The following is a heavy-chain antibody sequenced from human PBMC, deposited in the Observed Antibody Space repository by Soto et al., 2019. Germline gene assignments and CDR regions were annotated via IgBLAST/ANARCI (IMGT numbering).Heavy chain of an antibody. V-gene: IGHV2-5*01. J-gene: IGHJ5*02. D-gene: IGHD6-19*01. CDR3: AKSGSSGWYGWFDP. CDR2: IYWNDDK. Sequence: SGPTRVKPTQTLTLTCIFSGFSLRTSGVGVGWIRQPPGKALEWLGFIYWNDDKRYSPSLKSRLTITKDTSKNQVVLTMTNMDPVDTATYYCAKSGSSGWYGWFDPWGQGTLVTVYS. CDR1: GFSLRTSGVG.